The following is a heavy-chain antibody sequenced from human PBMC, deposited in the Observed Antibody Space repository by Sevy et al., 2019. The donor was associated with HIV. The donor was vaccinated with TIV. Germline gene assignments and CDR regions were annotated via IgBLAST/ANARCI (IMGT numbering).Heavy chain of an antibody. CDR1: GYSFTSYW. Sequence: GESLKISCKGSGYSFTSYWIGWVRQMPGKGLEWMGIIYPGDSDTRYSPAFQGQVTISADKSISTAYLQWSSLKASDTAMYYCARWRSSQGHAFDIWGQGTMVTVSS. CDR3: ARWRSSQGHAFDI. D-gene: IGHD2-2*01. CDR2: IYPGDSDT. J-gene: IGHJ3*02. V-gene: IGHV5-51*01.